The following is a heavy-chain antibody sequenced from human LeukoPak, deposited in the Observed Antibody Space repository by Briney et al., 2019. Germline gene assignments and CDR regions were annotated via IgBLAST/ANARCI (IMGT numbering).Heavy chain of an antibody. CDR3: AGESIVVADGFDP. D-gene: IGHD2-2*01. J-gene: IGHJ5*02. V-gene: IGHV3-23*01. Sequence: PGGSLRLSCAASGFTFSSYAMSWVRQAPGKGLEWVSAISSVGGGTYYADSVKGRFTISRDNSKNTLYLQMNSLRAEDTAVYYCAGESIVVADGFDPWGQGTLVTVSS. CDR1: GFTFSSYA. CDR2: ISSVGGGT.